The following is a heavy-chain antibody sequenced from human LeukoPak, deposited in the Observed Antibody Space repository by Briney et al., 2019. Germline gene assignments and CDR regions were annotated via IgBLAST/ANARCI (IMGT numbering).Heavy chain of an antibody. CDR2: IYYSGST. V-gene: IGHV4-39*01. CDR3: ARQERGYDGSGHRAFDI. D-gene: IGHD3-22*01. J-gene: IGHJ3*02. CDR1: SGSISSSSYY. Sequence: SETLSLTCAVSSGSISSSSYYWGWIRQPPGKGLEWIGSIYYSGSTYYNPSLKSRVTLSVDTSKNQFSLELRSVTAADTAVYYCARQERGYDGSGHRAFDIWGQGTMVTISS.